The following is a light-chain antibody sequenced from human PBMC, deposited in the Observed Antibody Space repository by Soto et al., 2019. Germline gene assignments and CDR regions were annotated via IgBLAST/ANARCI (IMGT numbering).Light chain of an antibody. CDR1: SSNIGAGYD. CDR2: GNS. J-gene: IGLJ2*01. Sequence: QSVLTQPPSVSGAPGQRVTISCTGSSSNIGAGYDVQWYQQFPGTAPKVLIYGNSNRPSGVPDRFSGSKSGTSASLAITGLQAEDEADYYCQSYDSSLSGVVFGGGTQLTVL. V-gene: IGLV1-40*01. CDR3: QSYDSSLSGVV.